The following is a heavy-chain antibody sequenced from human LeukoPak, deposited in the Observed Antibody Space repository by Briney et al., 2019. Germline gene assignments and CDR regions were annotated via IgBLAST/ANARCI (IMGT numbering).Heavy chain of an antibody. CDR3: ARAGIEDYYYYGMDV. CDR2: IYHSGST. CDR1: GGSISSSNW. J-gene: IGHJ6*02. Sequence: SETLSLTCAVSGGSISSSNWWSWVRHPPGKWLEWIGEIYHSGSTNYNPSLKSRVAISVDKSKNQFSLKLSSVTAADTAVYYCARAGIEDYYYYGMDVWGQGTTVTVSS. V-gene: IGHV4-4*02.